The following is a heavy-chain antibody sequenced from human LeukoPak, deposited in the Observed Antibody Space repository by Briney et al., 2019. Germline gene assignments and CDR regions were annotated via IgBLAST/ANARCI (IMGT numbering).Heavy chain of an antibody. J-gene: IGHJ4*02. CDR2: IYSGGST. CDR1: GFTFSSYA. Sequence: GGSLRLSCAASGFTFSSYAMSWVRQAPGKGLEWVSVIYSGGSTYYADSVKGRFTISRHNSKNTLYLQMNSLRAEDTAVYYCARARITMIVEWGQGTLVTVSS. V-gene: IGHV3-53*04. D-gene: IGHD3-22*01. CDR3: ARARITMIVE.